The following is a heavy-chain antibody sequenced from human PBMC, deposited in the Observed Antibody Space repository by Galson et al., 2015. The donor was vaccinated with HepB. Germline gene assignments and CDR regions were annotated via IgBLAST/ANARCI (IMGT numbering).Heavy chain of an antibody. J-gene: IGHJ6*02. V-gene: IGHV3-48*02. Sequence: SLRLSCAASGFTFSNYNMNWVRQAPGKGLEWVSYITSSSTIIYYADSVKGRFTISRDNGKNSLYLQMNSLRDEDTAVYYCAGDAVTTYGLDVWGRGTTVTVSS. CDR1: GFTFSNYN. CDR2: ITSSSTII. CDR3: AGDAVTTYGLDV. D-gene: IGHD1-14*01.